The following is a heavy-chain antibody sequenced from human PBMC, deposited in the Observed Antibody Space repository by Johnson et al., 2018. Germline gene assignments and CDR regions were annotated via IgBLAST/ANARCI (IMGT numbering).Heavy chain of an antibody. CDR1: GFTFSRYG. Sequence: QVQLGESGGGVVQPGRSLRLSCAASGFTFSRYGMHWVRQAPGKGLEWVALISYDGRHKYYADTVKGRSTISRDHSKNTMYLKMNSPRAEDTAVYYCATKGGVAVTGADAFDIWGQGTMVTVSS. V-gene: IGHV3-30*03. CDR3: ATKGGVAVTGADAFDI. CDR2: ISYDGRHK. J-gene: IGHJ3*02. D-gene: IGHD6-19*01.